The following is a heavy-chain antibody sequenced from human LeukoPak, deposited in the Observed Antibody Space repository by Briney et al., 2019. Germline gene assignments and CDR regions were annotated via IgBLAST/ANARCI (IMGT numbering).Heavy chain of an antibody. J-gene: IGHJ4*02. CDR2: IYPGDSDT. CDR1: GYSFTSYW. CDR3: ARRAYYDSGYFDY. Sequence: GESLKISCKGPGYSFTSYWIAWVRQMPGKGLEWMGIIYPGDSDTGYSPSFQGQVTIAADKSISTAYLQWSSLKASDTAMYYCARRAYYDSGYFDYWGQGTLVTVSS. D-gene: IGHD3-22*01. V-gene: IGHV5-51*01.